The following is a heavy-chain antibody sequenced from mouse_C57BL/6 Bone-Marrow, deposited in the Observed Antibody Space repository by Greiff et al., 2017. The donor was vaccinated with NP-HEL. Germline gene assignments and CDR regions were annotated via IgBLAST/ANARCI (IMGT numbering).Heavy chain of an antibody. CDR3: ARISNYGSSSAWFAY. CDR1: GFSLSTFGMG. Sequence: QVTLKVSGPGILQPSQTLSLTCSFSGFSLSTFGMGVGWIRQPSGKGLEWLAHIWWDDDKYYNPALKSRLTISKETSKNQVFLKIAKVDTADTATYYCARISNYGSSSAWFAYWGQGTLVTVSA. V-gene: IGHV8-8*01. D-gene: IGHD1-1*01. CDR2: IWWDDDK. J-gene: IGHJ3*01.